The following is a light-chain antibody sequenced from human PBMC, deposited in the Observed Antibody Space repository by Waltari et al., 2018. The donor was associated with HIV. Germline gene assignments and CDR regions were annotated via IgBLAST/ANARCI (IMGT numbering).Light chain of an antibody. V-gene: IGLV3-25*03. CDR2: RDK. CDR1: ELTTHF. CDR3: QSADSTGTYWV. J-gene: IGLJ3*02. Sequence: SYELTQPPPASVSPGQTARHSCSGAELTTHFDFWYQQRPGQAPVMVIYRDKERPSGIPDRFSGSSAGTTVTLTISGVQAEDEADYYCQSADSTGTYWVFGGGTKLTVL.